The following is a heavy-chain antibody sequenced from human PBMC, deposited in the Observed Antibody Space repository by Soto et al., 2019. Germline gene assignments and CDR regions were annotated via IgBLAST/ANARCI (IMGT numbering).Heavy chain of an antibody. V-gene: IGHV4-59*01. Sequence: QVQLQESGPGLVKPSETLSLTCTVSGGSINSYYWSWIRQPPGKGLEWIGYIYYSGSTNYNPSLNSRVPISXDTSKNQFSLKLRSVTGADTAVYYCARRYGGNFDYWGQGTLVTVSS. CDR2: IYYSGST. D-gene: IGHD1-26*01. CDR3: ARRYGGNFDY. J-gene: IGHJ4*02. CDR1: GGSINSYY.